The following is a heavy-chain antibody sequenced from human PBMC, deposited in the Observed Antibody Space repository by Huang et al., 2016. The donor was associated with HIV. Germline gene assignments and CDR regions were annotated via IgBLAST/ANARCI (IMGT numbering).Heavy chain of an antibody. CDR1: GFTFSSYA. D-gene: IGHD6-19*01. Sequence: EVQLLESGGGLVQPGGSLRLSCAASGFTFSSYAMSWVRQAPGKGLEWVSAISGSGGRKYYADSVKGRLTISRDNSKNTLYLQMNSLRAEDTAVYYCAKQSSGWYVSADAFDIWGQGTMVTVSS. CDR2: ISGSGGRK. V-gene: IGHV3-23*01. CDR3: AKQSSGWYVSADAFDI. J-gene: IGHJ3*02.